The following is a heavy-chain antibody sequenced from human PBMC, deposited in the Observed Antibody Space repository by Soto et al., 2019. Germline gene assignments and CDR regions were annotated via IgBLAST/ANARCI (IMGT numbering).Heavy chain of an antibody. CDR3: ARGAPDNVEVPAAGYSFYGMDV. J-gene: IGHJ6*01. V-gene: IGHV1-69*01. CDR1: GDTSGNYA. CDR2: IIPFFGTT. Sequence: QMQLVQSGAELTEPGSSVKVSCTASGDTSGNYALSWVRQAPGQGFEWMGGIIPFFGTTTYTKKFQGRITITADEGTRTVYMERGSLRADDTATYYCARGAPDNVEVPAAGYSFYGMDVWGQGTTVTVSS. D-gene: IGHD2-2*01.